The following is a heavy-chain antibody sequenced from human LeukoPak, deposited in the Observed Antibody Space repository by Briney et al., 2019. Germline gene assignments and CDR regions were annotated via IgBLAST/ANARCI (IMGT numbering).Heavy chain of an antibody. CDR2: ISSSGSTI. CDR1: GFIFSNYW. V-gene: IGHV3-48*04. CDR3: AREGGGFDSLDY. D-gene: IGHD5-12*01. J-gene: IGHJ4*02. Sequence: PGGSLRLSCSASGFIFSNYWMTWVRQAPGKGLEWVSYISSSGSTIYYADSVKGRFTISRDNAKNSLYLQMNSLRAEDTAVYYCAREGGGFDSLDYWGQGTLVTVSS.